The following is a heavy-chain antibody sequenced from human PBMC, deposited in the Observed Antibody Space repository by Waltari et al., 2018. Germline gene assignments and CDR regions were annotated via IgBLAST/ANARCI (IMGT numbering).Heavy chain of an antibody. J-gene: IGHJ4*02. V-gene: IGHV3-33*01. CDR2: IWYDGSNK. CDR1: GFTFSSYG. Sequence: QVQLVESGGGVVQPGRSLRLSCAASGFTFSSYGMHWVRQAPGKGLEWVAVIWYDGSNKYYADSVKGRVTISRDNSKNTLYLQMNSLRAEDTAVYYCARDPSGGTTGDDYWGQGTLVTVSS. CDR3: ARDPSGGTTGDDY. D-gene: IGHD4-17*01.